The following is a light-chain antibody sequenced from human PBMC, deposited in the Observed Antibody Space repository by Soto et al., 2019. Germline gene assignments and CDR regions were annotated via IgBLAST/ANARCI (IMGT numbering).Light chain of an antibody. V-gene: IGKV3-11*01. CDR2: DAS. J-gene: IGKJ5*01. Sequence: IVWPQYPATLSLSPGERATLSCRASQSVSSYLAWYQQKPGQAPRLLIYDASNRATGIPARFSGSGSGTDFTLTISSLEPEDFAVYYCQQRSNWPPITFGQGTLLEIK. CDR1: QSVSSY. CDR3: QQRSNWPPIT.